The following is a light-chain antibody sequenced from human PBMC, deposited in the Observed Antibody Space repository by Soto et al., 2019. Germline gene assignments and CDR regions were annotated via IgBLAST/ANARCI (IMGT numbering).Light chain of an antibody. CDR3: LQYGTPLFS. J-gene: IGKJ3*01. V-gene: IGKV3-20*01. CDR1: QSVTNNF. Sequence: IVLTQSPGNRSLSPGERATLSCGASQSVTNNFLAWYQQKPGQAPRLLIYGASSRATGVPDRFSGSGSGTNFTLTIRRQEPGDFAVYYWLQYGTPLFSFGPGTKVDI. CDR2: GAS.